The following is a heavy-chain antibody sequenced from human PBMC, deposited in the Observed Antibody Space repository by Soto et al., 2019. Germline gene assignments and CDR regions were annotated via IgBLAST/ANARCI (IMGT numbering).Heavy chain of an antibody. D-gene: IGHD3-3*01. Sequence: LSLTFTVSCGAIRIGDSSLSWIRQPPGKGLEWIGHIYYSGSTYYNPSLESRVSISVDTSKNQFSLKLSSVTAADTAVYYCARVLGSHYDFWGQGTLVTVSS. CDR1: CGAIRIGDSS. CDR3: ARVLGSHYDF. V-gene: IGHV4-30-4*01. CDR2: IYYSGST. J-gene: IGHJ4*02.